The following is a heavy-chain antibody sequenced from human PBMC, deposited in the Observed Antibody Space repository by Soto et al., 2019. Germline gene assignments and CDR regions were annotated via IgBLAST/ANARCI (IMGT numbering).Heavy chain of an antibody. CDR2: LHHGGST. V-gene: IGHV4-61*08. CDR3: TKNSAYALDY. J-gene: IGHJ4*02. CDR1: GGSISSGDYY. D-gene: IGHD5-12*01. Sequence: SETLSLTCTVSGGSISSGDYYWSWIRQPPGGGLEWIGELHHGGSTNYNPSLESRVTFSVDISKNQFFLKLSSVTAADTAVYYCTKNSAYALDYWGQGTLVTVSS.